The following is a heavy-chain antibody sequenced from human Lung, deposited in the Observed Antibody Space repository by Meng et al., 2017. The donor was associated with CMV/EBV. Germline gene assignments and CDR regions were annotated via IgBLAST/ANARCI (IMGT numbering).Heavy chain of an antibody. Sequence: SCEDSGFTFSDHWMGWVRQAPGKGLEWVANIKHDGNQAYYVGSLKGRFTISRDNARRALYLHLNSLRVEDTAVYYCARILGCESTRCYEGAFDLXGQGXMVTVSS. CDR1: GFTFSDHW. J-gene: IGHJ3*01. CDR3: ARILGCESTRCYEGAFDL. V-gene: IGHV3-7*01. D-gene: IGHD2-2*01. CDR2: IKHDGNQA.